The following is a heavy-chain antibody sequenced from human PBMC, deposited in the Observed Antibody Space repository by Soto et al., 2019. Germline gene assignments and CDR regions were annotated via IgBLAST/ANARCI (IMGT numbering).Heavy chain of an antibody. Sequence: QVQLVQSGAEVKKPGASVKVSCKASGYTFTSYYMHWVRQAPGQGLEWMGIINPSGGSTSYAQKFQGRVTMTRDTSTSTVYMELSSLRSEDTAVYYCARDWLRYYYDSSGYYEADAFDIWGQGTMVTVSS. CDR3: ARDWLRYYYDSSGYYEADAFDI. CDR1: GYTFTSYY. CDR2: INPSGGST. V-gene: IGHV1-46*01. J-gene: IGHJ3*02. D-gene: IGHD3-22*01.